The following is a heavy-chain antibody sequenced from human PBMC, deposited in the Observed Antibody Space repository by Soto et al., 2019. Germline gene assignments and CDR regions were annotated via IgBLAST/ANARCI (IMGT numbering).Heavy chain of an antibody. D-gene: IGHD3-10*01. CDR1: GFTFSSYA. J-gene: IGHJ4*02. V-gene: IGHV3-23*01. CDR2: ISGSGGST. CDR3: AKAQWFGELLTFFDY. Sequence: GGSLRLSCAASGFTFSSYAMSWVRQAPGKGLEWVSAISGSGGSTYYADSVKGRFTISRDNSENTLYLQMNSLRAEDTAVYYCAKAQWFGELLTFFDYWGQGTLVTVSS.